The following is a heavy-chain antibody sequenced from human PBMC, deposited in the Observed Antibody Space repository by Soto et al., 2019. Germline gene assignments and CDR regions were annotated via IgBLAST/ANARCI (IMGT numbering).Heavy chain of an antibody. CDR1: GYTFTNYG. Sequence: QIQLVQSGAEVKKPGASVKVSCKASGYTFTNYGVSWVRQAPGQGLEWMGWISPYNGNTNDAQKFQGRVTVTADTSTSEAYMELRSLRSDDTAVYYCARDGTEVAAGNNFIHWGQGTLVTVSS. CDR2: ISPYNGNT. V-gene: IGHV1-18*01. D-gene: IGHD6-13*01. CDR3: ARDGTEVAAGNNFIH. J-gene: IGHJ4*02.